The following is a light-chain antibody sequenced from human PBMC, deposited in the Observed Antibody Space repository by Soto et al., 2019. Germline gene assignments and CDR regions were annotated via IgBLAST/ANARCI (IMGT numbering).Light chain of an antibody. Sequence: EIVLTQSPATLSLSPGERATLSFRASQSVRSYLAWYRQRPGQPPRLLIYDASNRAAGIPARFSGSGFGTDFSLTISNLEPEDFAVYYCQQRHSYPITFGQGTRLEIK. V-gene: IGKV3-11*01. CDR1: QSVRSY. CDR2: DAS. CDR3: QQRHSYPIT. J-gene: IGKJ5*01.